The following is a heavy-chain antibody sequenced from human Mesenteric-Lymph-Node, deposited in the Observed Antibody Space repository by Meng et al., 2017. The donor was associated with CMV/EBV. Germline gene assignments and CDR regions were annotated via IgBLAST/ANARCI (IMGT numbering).Heavy chain of an antibody. V-gene: IGHV6-1*01. CDR1: GDSVSSNSAA. Sequence: SQTPSLTRAISGDSVSSNSAAWNWIRQSPSRGLEWLGRTYYRSKWYNDYAVSVKSRITINPDTSKNQFSLQLNSVTPEDTAVYYCARRGEYSSSSYYYYGMDVWGQGTTVTVSS. CDR2: TYYRSKWYN. J-gene: IGHJ6*02. D-gene: IGHD6-6*01. CDR3: ARRGEYSSSSYYYYGMDV.